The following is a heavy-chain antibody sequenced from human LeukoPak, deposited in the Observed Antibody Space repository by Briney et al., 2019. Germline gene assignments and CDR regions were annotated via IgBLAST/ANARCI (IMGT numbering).Heavy chain of an antibody. D-gene: IGHD3-16*02. CDR2: IIPILGIA. Sequence: SVKVSCKASGGTFSSYAISWVRQAPGQGLEWMGRIIPILGIANYAQKFQGRVTITADKSTGTAYMELSSLRSEDTAVYYCARGLYDYVWGSYRSFYFDYWGQGTLVTVSS. J-gene: IGHJ4*02. CDR1: GGTFSSYA. CDR3: ARGLYDYVWGSYRSFYFDY. V-gene: IGHV1-69*04.